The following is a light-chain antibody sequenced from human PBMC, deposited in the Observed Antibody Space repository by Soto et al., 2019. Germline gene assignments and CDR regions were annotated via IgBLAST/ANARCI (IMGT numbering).Light chain of an antibody. CDR3: QQYKDYSWT. CDR2: KAS. Sequence: DIQMTQSPSTLSASVGDRVAITCRASQDINIWLAWYQQKPGKAPKLLIYKASSLEPGVPSRFSGSGSGTVFTLTVSSLQPDDFATYYCQQYKDYSWTFGQGTKVEIK. CDR1: QDINIW. J-gene: IGKJ1*01. V-gene: IGKV1-5*03.